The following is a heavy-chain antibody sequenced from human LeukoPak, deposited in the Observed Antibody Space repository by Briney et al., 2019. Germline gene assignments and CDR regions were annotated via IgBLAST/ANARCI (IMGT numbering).Heavy chain of an antibody. J-gene: IGHJ4*02. V-gene: IGHV1-8*01. Sequence: ASVKVSCKASGYTFTSYDINWVRQATGQGLEWMGWMNPNSGNTGYAQKFQGRVTMTRSTSISTAYMELSSLRSEDTAVYYCARASSSWYPYYFDYWGQGTLVTVSS. D-gene: IGHD6-13*01. CDR2: MNPNSGNT. CDR3: ARASSSWYPYYFDY. CDR1: GYTFTSYD.